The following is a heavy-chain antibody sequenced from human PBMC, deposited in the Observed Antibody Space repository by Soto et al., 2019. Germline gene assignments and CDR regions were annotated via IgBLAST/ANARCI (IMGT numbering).Heavy chain of an antibody. V-gene: IGHV3-48*01. CDR3: ATYYGSGSYFPDHYYYGMDV. CDR1: GFTFSIYS. Sequence: EVQVVESGGGLVQPGGSLRISCAASGFTFSIYSMNWVRQAPGKGLEWISYISSTSSTIYYADSVKGRFTISRDNAKNSLYLQMKSLRAEDTAVYYCATYYGSGSYFPDHYYYGMDVWGQGTTVTVSS. CDR2: ISSTSSTI. J-gene: IGHJ6*02. D-gene: IGHD3-10*01.